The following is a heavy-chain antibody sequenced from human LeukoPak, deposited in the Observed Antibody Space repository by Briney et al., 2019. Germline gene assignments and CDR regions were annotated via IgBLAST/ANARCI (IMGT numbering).Heavy chain of an antibody. CDR3: AREVGNWNDPLDY. Sequence: GGSLRLSCAASGFTFSSYSMNWIRQAPGKGLEWVSSISSSSSYIYYADSVKGRFTISRDNAKNSLYLQMNSLRAEDTAVYYCAREVGNWNDPLDYWGQGTLVTVSS. D-gene: IGHD1-1*01. CDR1: GFTFSSYS. J-gene: IGHJ4*02. CDR2: ISSSSSYI. V-gene: IGHV3-21*01.